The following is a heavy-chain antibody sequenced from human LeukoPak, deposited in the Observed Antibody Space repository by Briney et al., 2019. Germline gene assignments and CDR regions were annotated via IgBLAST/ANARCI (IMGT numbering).Heavy chain of an antibody. CDR3: AREDKYGSGTNYYFDH. Sequence: GASVKVSCRTSGYTFTSYEISWVRQAPGQGLEWMAWISTYNGNTNYAQKFQGSVTLTTDTSTSTAYMELRSLRSDDTAVYYCAREDKYGSGTNYYFDHWGQGTLVTVSS. CDR2: ISTYNGNT. V-gene: IGHV1-18*01. CDR1: GYTFTSYE. D-gene: IGHD3-10*01. J-gene: IGHJ4*02.